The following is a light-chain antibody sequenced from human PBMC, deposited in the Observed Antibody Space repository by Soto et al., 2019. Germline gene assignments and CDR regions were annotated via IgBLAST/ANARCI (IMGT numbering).Light chain of an antibody. CDR2: GAS. J-gene: IGKJ1*01. V-gene: IGKV1-6*01. Sequence: AIQMTQSPSSLSASVGDRVTITCRASQDISDDVGWYQQTPGKAPKLLISGASRLQSGVPSRFSGSGSGAAFNLTITSLRPEDSATYYCLQNHNYPRTFGQ. CDR1: QDISDD. CDR3: LQNHNYPRT.